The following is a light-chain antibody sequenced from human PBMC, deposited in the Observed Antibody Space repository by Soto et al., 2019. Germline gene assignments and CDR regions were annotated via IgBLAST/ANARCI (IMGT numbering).Light chain of an antibody. CDR1: RSVSSNY. J-gene: IGKJ4*01. CDR3: QRYGTSLPLT. V-gene: IGKV3-20*01. CDR2: GAS. Sequence: EIVLTQSPGTPSLSPGDRATLSCRASRSVSSNYLAWYQQKPGQAPRLLIYGASSRATGIPDRFSGSGSGTDFTLTISRLEPEDFAVYYCQRYGTSLPLTFGGGTKVDI.